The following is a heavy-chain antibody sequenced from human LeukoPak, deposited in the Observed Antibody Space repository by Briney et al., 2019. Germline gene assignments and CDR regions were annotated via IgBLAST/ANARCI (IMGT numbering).Heavy chain of an antibody. D-gene: IGHD5-18*01. CDR1: GFTFSSYE. V-gene: IGHV3-48*03. CDR3: AREPSYGFYFDY. J-gene: IGHJ4*02. Sequence: GGSLRLSCAASGFTFSSYEMNWVRQAPGKGLEWVSYISSSGSTIYYADSVKGRFTISRDNAKNSLYLQMNSLRAEDTAVYYCAREPSYGFYFDYWGQGTLVTVSS. CDR2: ISSSGSTI.